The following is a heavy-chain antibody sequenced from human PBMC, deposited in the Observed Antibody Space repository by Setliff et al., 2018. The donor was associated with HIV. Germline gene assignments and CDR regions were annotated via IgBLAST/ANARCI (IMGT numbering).Heavy chain of an antibody. V-gene: IGHV1-3*03. CDR3: ARGPLFGDQYYPYHYMDV. CDR1: GYTFRTYG. Sequence: ASVKVSCKASGYTFRTYGIHWMRQAPGQRLEYLGWINTANGNTKYSQDLQGRVSITSDTSASTSYMELGSLRSQDMAVYYCARGPLFGDQYYPYHYMDVWGKGTTVTVSS. D-gene: IGHD3-3*01. J-gene: IGHJ6*03. CDR2: INTANGNT.